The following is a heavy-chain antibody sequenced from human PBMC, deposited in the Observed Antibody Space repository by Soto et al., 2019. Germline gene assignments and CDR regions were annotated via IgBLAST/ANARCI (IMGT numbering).Heavy chain of an antibody. V-gene: IGHV3-33*01. CDR1: GFTFSSYG. Sequence: QVQLVESGGGVVQPGRSLRLSCAASGFTFSSYGMHWVRQAPGKGLEWVAVIWYDGSNKYYADSVKGRFTISRDNSKNTLYLQRNSLRAEDTAVYYCARGMVRGVYDGMDVWGQGTTVTVSS. D-gene: IGHD3-10*01. J-gene: IGHJ6*02. CDR2: IWYDGSNK. CDR3: ARGMVRGVYDGMDV.